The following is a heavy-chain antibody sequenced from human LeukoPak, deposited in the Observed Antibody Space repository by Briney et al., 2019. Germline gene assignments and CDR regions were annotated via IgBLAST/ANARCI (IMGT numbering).Heavy chain of an antibody. D-gene: IGHD5-12*01. Sequence: PSETLSLTCAVYGGSFSGYYWSWIRQPPGKGLEWIGEINHSGSTNYNPSLKSRVTISVDTSKNQFSLKLSSVTAADTAVYYCARVYSGYDGGAYYYYYMDVWGKGTTVTVSS. V-gene: IGHV4-34*01. J-gene: IGHJ6*03. CDR1: GGSFSGYY. CDR2: INHSGST. CDR3: ARVYSGYDGGAYYYYYMDV.